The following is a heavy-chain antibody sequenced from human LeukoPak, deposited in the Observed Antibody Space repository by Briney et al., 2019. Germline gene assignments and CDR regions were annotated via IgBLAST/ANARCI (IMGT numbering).Heavy chain of an antibody. Sequence: KPGESLKISCKGSGYSFTSYWITWVRQMPGKGLEWMAIIYPGDSDTKYSPSFQGQVTISADKSISTAYLQWSSLRASDTAMYYCARTHNGSGCHDYWGQGTLVTVSS. CDR1: GYSFTSYW. CDR2: IYPGDSDT. CDR3: ARTHNGSGCHDY. J-gene: IGHJ4*02. D-gene: IGHD6-19*01. V-gene: IGHV5-51*01.